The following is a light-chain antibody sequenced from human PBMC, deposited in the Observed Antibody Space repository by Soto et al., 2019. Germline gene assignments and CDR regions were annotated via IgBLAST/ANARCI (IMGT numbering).Light chain of an antibody. Sequence: QSVLTQPPSMSAAPGQMVAISCSGTSSNIGDNSVSWYQHFPGTAPKVLIDDNNRRPSGIPDRFSGSKSGTSATLTIIGLQTGDEADYYCATWDSALSAGVFGGGTKLTVL. J-gene: IGLJ3*02. CDR2: DNN. V-gene: IGLV1-51*01. CDR1: SSNIGDNS. CDR3: ATWDSALSAGV.